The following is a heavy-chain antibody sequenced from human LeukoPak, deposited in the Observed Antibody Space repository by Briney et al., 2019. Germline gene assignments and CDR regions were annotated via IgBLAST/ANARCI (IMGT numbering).Heavy chain of an antibody. D-gene: IGHD3-22*01. CDR2: ISYSGST. Sequence: SETLSLTCTVSGXSISGYQWSWIRQPPGKGLEWIANISYSGSTNYNPSLKSRVTISVDTSKNQFSLKLTSLTAADTAVYYCARDKYYDSSGYYYGLDYWGQGTLVTVSS. V-gene: IGHV4-59*01. CDR1: GXSISGYQ. CDR3: ARDKYYDSSGYYYGLDY. J-gene: IGHJ4*02.